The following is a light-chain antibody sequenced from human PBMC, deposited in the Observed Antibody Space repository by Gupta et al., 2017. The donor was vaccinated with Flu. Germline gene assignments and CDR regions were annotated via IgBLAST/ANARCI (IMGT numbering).Light chain of an antibody. V-gene: IGKV1-5*03. CDR1: QSISHW. J-gene: IGKJ5*01. CDR3: QQDNDYPIT. CDR2: KAS. Sequence: PFTLSASIGDRVTITCRASQSISHWLAWFQQKPGKAPNLLIYKASRVQSGVPSRFSGSGSGTEFTLTISSLQPDDSATYYCQQDNDYPITFGQGTRLEIK.